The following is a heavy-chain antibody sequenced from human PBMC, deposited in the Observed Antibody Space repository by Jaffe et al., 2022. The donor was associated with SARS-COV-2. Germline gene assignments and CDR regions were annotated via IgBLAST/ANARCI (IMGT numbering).Heavy chain of an antibody. Sequence: EVQLLESGGGLVQPGGSLRLSCAASGFTFSSFAMSWVRQAPGKGLEWVSAISGSGGTYYADSVKGRFTISRDNSKNTLYLQMNSLRAEDTAVYYCAKSFYGGNYWGQGTLVTVSS. CDR2: ISGSGGT. CDR1: GFTFSSFA. D-gene: IGHD4-17*01. CDR3: AKSFYGGNY. J-gene: IGHJ4*02. V-gene: IGHV3-23*01.